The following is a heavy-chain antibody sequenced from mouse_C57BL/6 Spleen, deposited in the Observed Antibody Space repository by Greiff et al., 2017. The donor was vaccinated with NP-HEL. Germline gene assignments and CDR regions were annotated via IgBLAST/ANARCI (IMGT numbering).Heavy chain of an antibody. D-gene: IGHD2-5*01. V-gene: IGHV1-19*01. CDR1: GYTFTDYY. CDR2: INPYNGGT. J-gene: IGHJ2*01. Sequence: EVQLQQSGPVLVKPGASVKMSCKASGYTFTDYYMNWVKQSHGKSLEWIGVINPYNGGTSYNQKFKGKATFTVDNSSSTAYMELNSLTSEDSAVYYCARKGGGAYYSNYDYFDYWGQGTTLTVSS. CDR3: ARKGGGAYYSNYDYFDY.